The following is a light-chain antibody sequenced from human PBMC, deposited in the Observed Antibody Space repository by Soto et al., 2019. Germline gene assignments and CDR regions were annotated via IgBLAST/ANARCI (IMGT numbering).Light chain of an antibody. CDR2: TTS. CDR1: QGIDKY. Sequence: DIQMTQSPSSLSTFVGDTVTITCRASQGIDKYLNWYRQKPGKAPNLLIYTTSTLQSGVPSRFSGSGYRTHFTLTISSLQPEDFANYYCQQSYVTPYTFGQGTKLQIK. J-gene: IGKJ2*01. V-gene: IGKV1-39*01. CDR3: QQSYVTPYT.